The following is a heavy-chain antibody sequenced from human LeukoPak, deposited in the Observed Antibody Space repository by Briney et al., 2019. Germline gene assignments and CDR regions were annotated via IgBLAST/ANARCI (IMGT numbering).Heavy chain of an antibody. CDR2: ISSSSSYI. CDR1: GFTFSSYS. J-gene: IGHJ6*03. D-gene: IGHD6-6*01. Sequence: PGGSLRLSCAASGFTFSSYSMNWVRQAPGKGLEWVSSISSSSSYIYYADSVKGRFTISRDNAKNSLYLQMNSLRAEDTAVYYCARGSDSSSPRGERRDYYYYMDVWGKGTTVTVSS. CDR3: ARGSDSSSPRGERRDYYYYMDV. V-gene: IGHV3-21*01.